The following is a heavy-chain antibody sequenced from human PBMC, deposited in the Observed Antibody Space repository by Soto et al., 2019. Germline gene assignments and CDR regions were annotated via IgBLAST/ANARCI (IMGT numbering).Heavy chain of an antibody. Sequence: QVQLVQSGAEVKNPGASVKVSCKGSGYTFTRHGMHWVRQAPGQGLEWMGWINTDNGHTVYTEKFQGRVTITRDTSANTAYMDLSSLRFEDTAVYYCAIEVTNSGNWDYWGQGSLVTVSS. D-gene: IGHD3-10*01. CDR2: INTDNGHT. CDR3: AIEVTNSGNWDY. J-gene: IGHJ4*02. V-gene: IGHV1-3*04. CDR1: GYTFTRHG.